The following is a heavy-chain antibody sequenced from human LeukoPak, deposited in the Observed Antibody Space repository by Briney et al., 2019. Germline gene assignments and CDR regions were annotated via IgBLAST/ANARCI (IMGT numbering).Heavy chain of an antibody. Sequence: GGSLRLSCAASGFTFSSYGMHWVRQAPGKGLEWVAVISYDGSNKYYADSVKGRFTISRDNSKNTLYLQMNSLRAEDTAVYYCAKEYYYDSSGVDYWGQGTLVTVPS. V-gene: IGHV3-30*18. CDR2: ISYDGSNK. CDR3: AKEYYYDSSGVDY. CDR1: GFTFSSYG. D-gene: IGHD3-22*01. J-gene: IGHJ4*02.